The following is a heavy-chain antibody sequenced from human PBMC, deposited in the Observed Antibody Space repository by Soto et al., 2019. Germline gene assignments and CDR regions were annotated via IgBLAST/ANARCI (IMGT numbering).Heavy chain of an antibody. CDR2: ISYDGSNK. Sequence: QVQLVESGGGVVQPGRSLRLSCAASGFTFSSYAMHWVRQAPGKGLEWVAVISYDGSNKYYADSVKGRFTISRDNYKNTLYLQMNSLSAEDTAVYYCARWVGNFDYWGQGTLVTVSS. CDR3: ARWVGNFDY. V-gene: IGHV3-30-3*01. D-gene: IGHD1-26*01. J-gene: IGHJ4*02. CDR1: GFTFSSYA.